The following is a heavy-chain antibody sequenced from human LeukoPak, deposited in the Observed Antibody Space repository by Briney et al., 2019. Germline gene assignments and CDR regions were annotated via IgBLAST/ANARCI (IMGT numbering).Heavy chain of an antibody. CDR1: GGSISSYY. CDR3: ARGGLTGIAVAGTGAFDI. CDR2: IYTSGST. Sequence: SETLSLTCTVSGGSISSYYWSWIGQPAGKGLEWIGRIYTSGSTNYNPSLKSRVDISVDTSKNRFSLKLSSVTAADTAVYYCARGGLTGIAVAGTGAFDIWGQGTMVTVSS. J-gene: IGHJ3*02. V-gene: IGHV4-4*07. D-gene: IGHD6-19*01.